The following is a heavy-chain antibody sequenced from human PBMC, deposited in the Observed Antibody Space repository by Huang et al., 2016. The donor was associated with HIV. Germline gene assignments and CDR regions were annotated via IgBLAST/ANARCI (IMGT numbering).Heavy chain of an antibody. CDR1: GFTFSSYW. CDR2: INNEGSIT. D-gene: IGHD2-8*02. V-gene: IGHV3-74*03. J-gene: IGHJ3*02. Sequence: EVQLVESGGGLVQPGGSLRLSCAASGFTFSSYWMHWVRQAPGKGLGGLSRINNEGSITTYADSVKGRITISRDNARNTMYLQMTTLSAGDTAVYYCARHRSSGGVEEAFDIWGPGTLVTVAS. CDR3: ARHRSSGGVEEAFDI.